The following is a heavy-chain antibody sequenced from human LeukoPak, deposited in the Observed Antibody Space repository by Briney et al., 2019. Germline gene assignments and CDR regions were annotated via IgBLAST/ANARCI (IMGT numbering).Heavy chain of an antibody. D-gene: IGHD5-18*01. J-gene: IGHJ4*02. V-gene: IGHV1-69*04. Sequence: SVKVSCKASGGTFSSYAISWVRQAPGQGLEWMGRIIPILGIANYAQKFQGRVTITADKSTSTAYMELSSLRSEDTAVYYCARSGYSYGKNQRGEGTESFDYWGQGTLVTVSS. CDR3: ARSGYSYGKNQRGEGTESFDY. CDR2: IIPILGIA. CDR1: GGTFSSYA.